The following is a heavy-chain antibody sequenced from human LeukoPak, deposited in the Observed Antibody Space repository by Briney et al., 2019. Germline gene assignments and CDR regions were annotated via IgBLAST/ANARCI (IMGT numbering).Heavy chain of an antibody. CDR1: GFTFSDYY. J-gene: IGHJ4*02. D-gene: IGHD6-19*01. CDR2: ISSSGNTI. V-gene: IGHV3-11*04. Sequence: GGSLRLSCAASGFTFSDYYMSWIRQAPGKGLEWVSYISSSGNTIYSADSVKGRFTISRDNAKNSLYLQMNSLRAEDTAVYYCARDQVSVAGTGIDYWGQGTLVTVSS. CDR3: ARDQVSVAGTGIDY.